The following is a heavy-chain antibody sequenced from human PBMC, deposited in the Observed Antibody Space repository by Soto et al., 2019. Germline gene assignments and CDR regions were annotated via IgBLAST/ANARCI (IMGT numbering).Heavy chain of an antibody. CDR3: AREYDSWSGYPQYYFDY. D-gene: IGHD3-3*01. V-gene: IGHV4-30-4*01. CDR2: IYYSGST. J-gene: IGHJ4*02. Sequence: QVQLQESGPGLVKPSQTLSLTCTVSGGSISSGDYYWSWIRQPPGKGLEWIGYIYYSGSTYYNPSLKSRVTISVDTSKNQFSLKLSSMTATDTAVYYCAREYDSWSGYPQYYFDYWGQGTLVTVSS. CDR1: GGSISSGDYY.